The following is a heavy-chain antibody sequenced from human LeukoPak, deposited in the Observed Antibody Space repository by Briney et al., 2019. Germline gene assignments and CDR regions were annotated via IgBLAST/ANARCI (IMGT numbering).Heavy chain of an antibody. V-gene: IGHV4-34*01. CDR2: INHSGST. Sequence: SETLSLTCVVYGVSFSGYYWSWIRQPPGKGLEWIGEINHSGSTNYNPSLKSRVTISVDTSKNQFSLKLRSVTAADTAVYYCARGVGGDTDFDYWGQGTLVTVSS. CDR3: ARGVGGDTDFDY. CDR1: GVSFSGYY. D-gene: IGHD5-18*01. J-gene: IGHJ4*02.